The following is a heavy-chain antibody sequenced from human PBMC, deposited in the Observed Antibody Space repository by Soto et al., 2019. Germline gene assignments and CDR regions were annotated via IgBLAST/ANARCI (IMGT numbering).Heavy chain of an antibody. CDR2: IYYSGST. Sequence: SETLSLTCTVSGGSISSSSYFWCWILQPPGKGLEWIGSIYYSGSTYYNPSLKSRVTISVDTSKNQFSLKLSSVTAADTAVYYCARVGGPYYCSGGSCYSDYWGQGTLVTVSS. CDR3: ARVGGPYYCSGGSCYSDY. CDR1: GGSISSSSYF. D-gene: IGHD2-15*01. J-gene: IGHJ4*02. V-gene: IGHV4-39*01.